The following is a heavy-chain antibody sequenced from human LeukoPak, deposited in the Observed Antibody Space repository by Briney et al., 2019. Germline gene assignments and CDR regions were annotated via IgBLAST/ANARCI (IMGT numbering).Heavy chain of an antibody. V-gene: IGHV6-1*01. Sequence: SHTLSLTCAISGDSVSSNSAAWNWTRQSPSRGLEWLGRTFYRSKWYNDYAVSVNSRITINPDTSKNQFSLQLNSVTPEDTAVYYCARSGSGWSYYYYYMDVWGKGNPFTVSS. D-gene: IGHD6-19*01. CDR3: ARSGSGWSYYYYYMDV. CDR2: TFYRSKWYN. CDR1: GDSVSSNSAA. J-gene: IGHJ6*03.